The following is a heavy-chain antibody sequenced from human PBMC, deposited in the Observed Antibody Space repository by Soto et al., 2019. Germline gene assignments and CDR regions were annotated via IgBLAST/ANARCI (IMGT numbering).Heavy chain of an antibody. CDR2: INAGNGNT. CDR3: ARHSPYGDYVFDAFDI. V-gene: IGHV1-3*01. Sequence: QVQLVQSGAEVKKPGASVKVSCKASGYTFTSYAMHWVRQAPGQRLEWMGWINAGNGNTKYSQKFQGRVTITRDTSACTVYVELSSLRSEDTAVYYCARHSPYGDYVFDAFDIWGQVTMVTVAA. D-gene: IGHD4-17*01. CDR1: GYTFTSYA. J-gene: IGHJ3*02.